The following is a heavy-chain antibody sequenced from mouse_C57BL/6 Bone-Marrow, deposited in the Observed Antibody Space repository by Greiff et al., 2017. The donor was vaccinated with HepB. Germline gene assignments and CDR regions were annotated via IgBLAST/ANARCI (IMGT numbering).Heavy chain of an antibody. V-gene: IGHV14-2*01. CDR3: ASTTVVAEDFDY. D-gene: IGHD1-1*01. CDR1: GFNIKDYY. J-gene: IGHJ2*01. Sequence: EVQLQQSGAELVKPGASVKLSCTASGFNIKDYYMHWVKQRTEQGREWIGRIDPEDGETKYAPKFQGKATITADTSSNTADLQLSSLTSEDTAVYYCASTTVVAEDFDYWGQGTTLTVSS. CDR2: IDPEDGET.